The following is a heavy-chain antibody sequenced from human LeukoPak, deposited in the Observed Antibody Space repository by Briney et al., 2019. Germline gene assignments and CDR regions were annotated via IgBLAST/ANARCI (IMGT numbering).Heavy chain of an antibody. D-gene: IGHD1-7*01. J-gene: IGHJ4*02. CDR2: ISAYNGNT. CDR1: GYTFTSYD. V-gene: IGHV1-18*01. CDR3: AIELELSDY. Sequence: GASVKVSCKASGYTFTSYDINWVRLATGQGLEWMGWISAYNGNTNYAQKLQGRVTMTTDTSTSTAYMELRSLISEDTAVYYCAIELELSDYWGQGTLVTVSS.